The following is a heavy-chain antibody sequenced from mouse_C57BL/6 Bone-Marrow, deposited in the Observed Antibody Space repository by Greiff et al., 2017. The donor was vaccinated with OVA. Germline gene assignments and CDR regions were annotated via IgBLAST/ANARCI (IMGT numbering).Heavy chain of an antibody. Sequence: VQLQQSGAELVKPGASVKLSCTASGFNIKDYYMHWVKQRTEQGLEWIGRIDPEDGETKYAPKFPGKATITADTSSNTAYLQLSSLTSEDTAVYYCARNYGSSSGGFAYWGQGTLVTVSA. CDR3: ARNYGSSSGGFAY. CDR2: IDPEDGET. D-gene: IGHD1-1*01. CDR1: GFNIKDYY. J-gene: IGHJ3*01. V-gene: IGHV14-2*01.